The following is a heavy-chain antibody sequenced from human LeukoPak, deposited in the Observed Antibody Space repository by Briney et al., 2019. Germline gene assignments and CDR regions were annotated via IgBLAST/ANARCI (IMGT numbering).Heavy chain of an antibody. CDR3: ARDPENNSFDP. J-gene: IGHJ5*02. CDR2: IYTSGST. V-gene: IGHV4-4*07. Sequence: SETLSLTCTVSGGSISSYYWSWIRQPAGKGLEGIGRIYTSGSTNYNPSPKSRVTMSVETSKNQSSLKLSSVTAADTAVYYCARDPENNSFDPWGQGTLVTVLS. CDR1: GGSISSYY.